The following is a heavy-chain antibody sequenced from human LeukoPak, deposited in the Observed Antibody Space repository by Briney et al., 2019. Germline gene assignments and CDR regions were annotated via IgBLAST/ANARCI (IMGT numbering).Heavy chain of an antibody. CDR3: AKEGYGTVTTYFYSYYYMDV. D-gene: IGHD4-17*01. CDR2: IISDGSYT. CDR1: EFTFSRYW. V-gene: IGHV3-74*01. J-gene: IGHJ6*03. Sequence: GGSLRLSCAASEFTFSRYWMHWVRQAPGKGLVWVARIISDGSYTNYADSVKGRFTISRDNSKNTLYLQMNSLRAEDTAVYYCAKEGYGTVTTYFYSYYYMDVWGKGTTVTISS.